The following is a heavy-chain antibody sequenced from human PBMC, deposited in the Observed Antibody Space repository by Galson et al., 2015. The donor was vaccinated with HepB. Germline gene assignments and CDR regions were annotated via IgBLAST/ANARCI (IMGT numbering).Heavy chain of an antibody. CDR3: ARDDSSGYYPYYYYGMDV. CDR1: GFTFSSYS. V-gene: IGHV3-48*01. J-gene: IGHJ6*02. D-gene: IGHD3-22*01. CDR2: ISSSSSTI. Sequence: SLRLSCAASGFTFSSYSMNWVRQAPGKGLEWVSYISSSSSTIYYADSVKGRFTISRDNAKNSLYLQMNSLRAEDTAVYYCARDDSSGYYPYYYYGMDVWGQGTTLTVSS.